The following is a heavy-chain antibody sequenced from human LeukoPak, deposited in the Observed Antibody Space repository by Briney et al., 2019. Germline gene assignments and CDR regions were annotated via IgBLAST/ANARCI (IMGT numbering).Heavy chain of an antibody. Sequence: SETLSLTCTVSGGSISSGDYYWSWIRQHPGKGLEWIGYIYYSGSTYYNPSLKSRVSISVDTSKNQFSLKLSSVTVADTAMYYCARHLTETTTVTDDAFDIWGQGTMVTVSS. V-gene: IGHV4-31*03. CDR2: IYYSGST. CDR3: ARHLTETTTVTDDAFDI. CDR1: GGSISSGDYY. D-gene: IGHD4-17*01. J-gene: IGHJ3*02.